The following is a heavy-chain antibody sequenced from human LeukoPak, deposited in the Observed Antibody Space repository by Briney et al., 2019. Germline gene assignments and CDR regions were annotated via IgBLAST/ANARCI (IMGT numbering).Heavy chain of an antibody. CDR3: ARVYRRGLGRTRTYNWFDP. CDR2: INPNSGGT. Sequence: ASVKVSCKASGYTFTGYYMHWVRQAPGQGLEWMGWINPNSGGTNYAQKFQGRVTMTRDTSISTAYMELSRLRSDDTAVYYCARVYRRGLGRTRTYNWFDPWGQGTLVTVSS. J-gene: IGHJ5*02. V-gene: IGHV1-2*02. CDR1: GYTFTGYY. D-gene: IGHD3-10*01.